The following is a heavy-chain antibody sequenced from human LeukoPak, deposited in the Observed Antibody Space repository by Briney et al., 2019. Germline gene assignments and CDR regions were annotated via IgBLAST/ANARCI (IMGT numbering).Heavy chain of an antibody. Sequence: SETLSLTCTVSGGSISSYYWSWIRQPPGKGLEWIGYIYYSGSTNYNPSLKSRVTISVDTTKNQFSLKLSSVTAADTAVYYCARVESSWYIEKWGQGTLVTVSS. J-gene: IGHJ4*02. D-gene: IGHD6-13*01. CDR3: ARVESSWYIEK. CDR1: GGSISSYY. V-gene: IGHV4-59*01. CDR2: IYYSGST.